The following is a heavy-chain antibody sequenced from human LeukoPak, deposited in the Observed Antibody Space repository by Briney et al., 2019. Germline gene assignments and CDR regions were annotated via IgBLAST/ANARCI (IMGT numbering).Heavy chain of an antibody. Sequence: GRSLRLSCAASGFTFDDCAMHWVRQAPGKGLEWVSGISWNSGSIGYADSVKGRFTISRDNAKNSLYLQMNSLRAEDTAFYYCAKDRSGSYSNWFDPWGRGTLVTVSS. V-gene: IGHV3-9*01. CDR3: AKDRSGSYSNWFDP. CDR1: GFTFDDCA. J-gene: IGHJ5*02. CDR2: ISWNSGSI. D-gene: IGHD1-26*01.